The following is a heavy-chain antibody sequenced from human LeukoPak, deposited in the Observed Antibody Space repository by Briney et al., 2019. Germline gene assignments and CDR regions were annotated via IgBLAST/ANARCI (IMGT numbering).Heavy chain of an antibody. D-gene: IGHD6-19*01. J-gene: IGHJ4*02. CDR1: GDSVSSNNAA. Sequence: SQTLSLTCAISGDSVSSNNAAWNWIRQSPSRGLEWLGRTYYRSKWYSDSAVSVKSRISINPDTSKNQVSLHLDSVTPDDTAVYCCARGGRGSTVAVFEYWGQGTLVTVSS. V-gene: IGHV6-1*01. CDR2: TYYRSKWYS. CDR3: ARGGRGSTVAVFEY.